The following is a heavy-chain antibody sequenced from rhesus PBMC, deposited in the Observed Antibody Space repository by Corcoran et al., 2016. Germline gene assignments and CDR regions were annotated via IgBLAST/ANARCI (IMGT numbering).Heavy chain of an antibody. D-gene: IGHD1-44*02. J-gene: IGHJ4*01. CDR2: IGGSSGST. CDR1: GYSISSGYG. CDR3: ARGVGATRAYYFDY. Sequence: QVQLQESGPGLVKPSETLSLTCAVSGYSISSGYGWSWIRQPPGTGVEWIGFIGGSSGSTNYNPSLKSRVTTSKDTSKNQFSRKLTSVTAADTAVYYCARGVGATRAYYFDYWGQGVLVTVSS. V-gene: IGHV4-127*01.